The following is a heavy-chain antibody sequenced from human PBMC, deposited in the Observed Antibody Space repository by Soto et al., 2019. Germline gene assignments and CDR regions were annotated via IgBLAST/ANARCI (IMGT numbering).Heavy chain of an antibody. J-gene: IGHJ4*02. CDR3: ARAPKVSGSSQTRPDF. Sequence: SETLSLTCSVSGGSINNTNYSWVWIRQPPWKGLEWIGEISQSGNTNYSPSLKSRVSISIDTSKKQFSLNLASVSAADTAVYYCARAPKVSGSSQTRPDFWGQGXLVTVYS. V-gene: IGHV4-39*07. D-gene: IGHD6-6*01. CDR1: GGSINNTNYS. CDR2: ISQSGNT.